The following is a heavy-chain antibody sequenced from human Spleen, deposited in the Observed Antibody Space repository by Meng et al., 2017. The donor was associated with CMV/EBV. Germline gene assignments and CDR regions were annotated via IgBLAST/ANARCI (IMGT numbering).Heavy chain of an antibody. J-gene: IGHJ4*02. Sequence: GGSLRLSCAASGFTFSSYAMSWVRQAPGKGLEWVSAISGSGGSTYYADSVKGRFTISRDNSKNTLYLQMNSLRAEDTAVYYCVRLAAAGRSRYYFDYWGQGTLVTVSS. CDR1: GFTFSSYA. V-gene: IGHV3-23*01. CDR2: ISGSGGST. CDR3: VRLAAAGRSRYYFDY. D-gene: IGHD6-13*01.